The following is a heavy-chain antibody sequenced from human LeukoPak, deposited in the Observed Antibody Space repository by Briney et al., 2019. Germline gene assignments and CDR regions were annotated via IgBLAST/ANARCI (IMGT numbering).Heavy chain of an antibody. Sequence: QPGGSLRLSCAASGFTFSSYGMHWVRQAPGKGLEWVAFIRYDGSNKYYADSVKGRFTISRDNSKNTLYLQMNSLRAEDTAVYYCAKVRYSSGWYESAFDIWGQGTMVTVSS. V-gene: IGHV3-30*02. D-gene: IGHD6-19*01. J-gene: IGHJ3*02. CDR2: IRYDGSNK. CDR1: GFTFSSYG. CDR3: AKVRYSSGWYESAFDI.